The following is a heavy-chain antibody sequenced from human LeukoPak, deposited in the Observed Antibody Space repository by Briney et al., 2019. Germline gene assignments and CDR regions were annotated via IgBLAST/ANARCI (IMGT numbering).Heavy chain of an antibody. J-gene: IGHJ4*02. CDR1: GLTFSSHW. Sequence: HPGGSLRLSCAASGLTFSSHWMHWVRQAPGKGLVWVSRITNDGSSTTYADSVKGRFTISRDNAKNMLYLQVNSLRAEDTAVYYCARCPSLRYFDWLTSDYWGQGTLVTVSS. D-gene: IGHD3-9*01. CDR3: ARCPSLRYFDWLTSDY. CDR2: ITNDGSST. V-gene: IGHV3-74*01.